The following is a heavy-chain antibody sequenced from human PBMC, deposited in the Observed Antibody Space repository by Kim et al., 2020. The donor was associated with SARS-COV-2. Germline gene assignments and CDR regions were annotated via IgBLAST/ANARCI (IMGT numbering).Heavy chain of an antibody. J-gene: IGHJ3*01. V-gene: IGHV1-2*05. Sequence: ASVKVSCKASGYTFTDYYIHWVRQAPGQGLEWMGRINPNGGGTHNAQKFQGRVTMTRDTSTNTAYMELSRLRSDDTGLYYCARIDCNSYTSESCYDAFD. D-gene: IGHD2-2*01. CDR3: ARIDCNSYTSESCYDAFD. CDR2: INPNGGGT. CDR1: GYTFTDYY.